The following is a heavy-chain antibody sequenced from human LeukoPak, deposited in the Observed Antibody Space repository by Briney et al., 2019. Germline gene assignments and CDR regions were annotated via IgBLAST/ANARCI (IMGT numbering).Heavy chain of an antibody. V-gene: IGHV3-30-3*01. J-gene: IGHJ3*02. Sequence: HPGGSLRLSCAASGFTFSRYAMHWVRQAPGKGLEWLAVISYDGSNRNYADSVKGRFTISRDNSKNTLYLQMNSLRAEDTAVYYCAKVPSYYYDSSGYDAFDIWGQGTMVTVSS. CDR3: AKVPSYYYDSSGYDAFDI. D-gene: IGHD3-22*01. CDR1: GFTFSRYA. CDR2: ISYDGSNR.